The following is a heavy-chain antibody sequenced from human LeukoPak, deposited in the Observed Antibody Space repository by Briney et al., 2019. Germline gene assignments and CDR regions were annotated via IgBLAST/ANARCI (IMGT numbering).Heavy chain of an antibody. D-gene: IGHD4-23*01. J-gene: IGHJ4*02. V-gene: IGHV1-18*01. Sequence: ASVKVSCKASGYTFTSYGISWVRQAPGQGLEWMGWISTYNANTNYAQKLQGRVAMTTDTSTSTAYMELRSLRSDDTAVYYCARDLQGKANFDYWGQGTLVTVSS. CDR3: ARDLQGKANFDY. CDR2: ISTYNANT. CDR1: GYTFTSYG.